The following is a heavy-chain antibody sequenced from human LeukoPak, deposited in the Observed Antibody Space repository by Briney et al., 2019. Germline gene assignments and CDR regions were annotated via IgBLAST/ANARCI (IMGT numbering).Heavy chain of an antibody. Sequence: PGGSLSLPCAASGFPFSIYWMPWARQAPGKGLVWVSRNNSDGRSTSYADPVRAGFPIPRENAKNTLYLQMSSLRAEDTAVYYCARVVIINNWFDPWGQGDLVTVSS. D-gene: IGHD3-3*01. CDR3: ARVVIINNWFDP. J-gene: IGHJ5*02. CDR1: GFPFSIYW. V-gene: IGHV3-74*01. CDR2: NNSDGRST.